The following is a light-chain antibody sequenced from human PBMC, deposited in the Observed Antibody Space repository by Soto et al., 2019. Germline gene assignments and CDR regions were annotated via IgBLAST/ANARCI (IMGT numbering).Light chain of an antibody. CDR3: QQYGGSLTWT. J-gene: IGKJ1*01. Sequence: EILLTQSPGTLSLSPGERATLSCRASQSVSSNYLAWYQQKPGQAPRLLIYGASSRATGIPDRFSGSGSGTDFSLTISRLGPEDFAVYYCQQYGGSLTWTFGQGTKVEIK. V-gene: IGKV3-20*01. CDR1: QSVSSNY. CDR2: GAS.